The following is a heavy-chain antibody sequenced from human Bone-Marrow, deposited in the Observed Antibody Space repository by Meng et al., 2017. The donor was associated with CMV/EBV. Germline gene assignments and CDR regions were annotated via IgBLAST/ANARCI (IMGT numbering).Heavy chain of an antibody. J-gene: IGHJ6*02. D-gene: IGHD3-22*01. CDR1: GYTFTGYY. Sequence: ASVKVSCKASGYTFTGYYMHWVRQAPGQGLEWMGWINPNSGGTNYAQKFQGRVTMTRDTSISTAYMELSRLRSDDTAVYYCARGMIVVNRRYYYYGMDVWGQGTTVTVSS. V-gene: IGHV1-2*02. CDR2: INPNSGGT. CDR3: ARGMIVVNRRYYYYGMDV.